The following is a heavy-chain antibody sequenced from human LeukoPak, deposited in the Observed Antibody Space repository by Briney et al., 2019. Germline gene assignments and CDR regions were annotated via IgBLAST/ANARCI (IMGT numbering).Heavy chain of an antibody. CDR2: INHSGST. J-gene: IGHJ4*02. Sequence: SETLSLTCAVYGGSFSGYYWSWIRQPPGKGLEWIGEINHSGSTNYNPSLKSRVTISVDTSKNQFSLKLSSVTAADTAVYYYARLGRWLQFVYFDYWGQGTLVTVSS. V-gene: IGHV4-34*01. CDR3: ARLGRWLQFVYFDY. CDR1: GGSFSGYY. D-gene: IGHD5-24*01.